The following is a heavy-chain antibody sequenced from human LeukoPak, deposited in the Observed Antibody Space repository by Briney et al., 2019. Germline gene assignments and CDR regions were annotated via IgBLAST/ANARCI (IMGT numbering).Heavy chain of an antibody. V-gene: IGHV1-2*02. CDR2: INPNIGGT. CDR1: GYTFTDYY. J-gene: IGHJ5*02. D-gene: IGHD4-23*01. CDR3: ARSNYGGQGAGDNWFDP. Sequence: ASVKVSRKASGYTFTDYYIHWVRQAPGQGLEWMGWINPNIGGTNYALNFQGRVTMTRDTSISAAYMDLSSLTSDDTAVYYCARSNYGGQGAGDNWFDPWGQGTLVTVSS.